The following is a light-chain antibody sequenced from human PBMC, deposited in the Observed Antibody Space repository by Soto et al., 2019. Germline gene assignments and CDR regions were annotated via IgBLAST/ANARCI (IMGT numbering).Light chain of an antibody. J-gene: IGLJ1*01. CDR1: SSDVGRYDL. CDR2: EVT. CDR3: CSSAGGGTYV. Sequence: QSVLTQPASVSGSPGQSIAISCTGTSSDVGRYDLVSWYQQHPGKAPKLMIYEVTKRPSGVSSRFSGSKSGNTASLTISVLQAEDVADYYCCSSAGGGTYVFGTGTKVTVL. V-gene: IGLV2-23*02.